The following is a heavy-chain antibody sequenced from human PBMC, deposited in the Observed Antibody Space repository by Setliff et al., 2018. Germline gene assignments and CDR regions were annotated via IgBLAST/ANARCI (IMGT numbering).Heavy chain of an antibody. CDR3: ARDTFGRGLNYYYYYMDV. Sequence: SVKVSCKASGGTFSSYAISWVRQAPGQGLEWMGRIIPIFGTANYAQKFQGRVTITADKSTSTTYMELSSLRSEDTAVYYCARDTFGRGLNYYYYYMDVWGKGTTVTVS. D-gene: IGHD3-3*01. V-gene: IGHV1-69*06. CDR1: GGTFSSYA. J-gene: IGHJ6*03. CDR2: IIPIFGTA.